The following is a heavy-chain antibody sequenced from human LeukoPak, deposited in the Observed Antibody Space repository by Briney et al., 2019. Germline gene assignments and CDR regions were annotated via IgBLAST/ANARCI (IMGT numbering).Heavy chain of an antibody. Sequence: ASVKVSCKASGYTFTGYYVHWVRQAPGQGLKWMGRINANNGDTRYAQKFQGRVTMTRDTSISTAYMEVSRLTSDDTAVYYCARDATADFWGQGTLVTVSS. CDR3: ARDATADF. CDR2: INANNGDT. CDR1: GYTFTGYY. D-gene: IGHD5-18*01. J-gene: IGHJ4*02. V-gene: IGHV1-2*06.